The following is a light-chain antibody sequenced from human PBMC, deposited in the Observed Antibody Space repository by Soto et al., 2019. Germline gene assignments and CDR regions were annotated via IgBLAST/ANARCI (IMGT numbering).Light chain of an antibody. CDR2: GAS. CDR3: QQYNNWPRT. Sequence: EIVMTQSPATLSVSPGERATLSCRASQSVSSNLAWYQQKPGQAPRLLIYGASTRATGIPARFSGSGSGTEFTLTIGSLQSEDFAVYYCQQYNNWPRTFSQGTKVDIK. J-gene: IGKJ1*01. CDR1: QSVSSN. V-gene: IGKV3-15*01.